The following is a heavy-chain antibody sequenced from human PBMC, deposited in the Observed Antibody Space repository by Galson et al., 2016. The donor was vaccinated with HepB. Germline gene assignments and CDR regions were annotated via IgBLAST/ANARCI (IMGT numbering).Heavy chain of an antibody. CDR2: IYWNDNK. V-gene: IGHV2-5*01. D-gene: IGHD4-11*01. CDR1: GFSLSTNGVG. CDR3: VRRRWGYSHYFDY. Sequence: PALVKPTQTLTLTCTFSGFSLSTNGVGVGWVRRSPGKALEWLAFIYWNDNKRYSPSLNDRLTITKDTSKNQVVLTMTNMDPVDTATYYCVRRRWGYSHYFDYWGQGTLVTVSS. J-gene: IGHJ4*02.